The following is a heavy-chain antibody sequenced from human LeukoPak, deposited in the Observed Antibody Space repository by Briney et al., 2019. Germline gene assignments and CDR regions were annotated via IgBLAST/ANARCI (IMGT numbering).Heavy chain of an antibody. CDR1: GFTFSTYW. D-gene: IGHD6-13*01. V-gene: IGHV3-7*01. CDR3: ARELYSSSWLYYYGMDV. Sequence: PGGSLRLSCLGSGFTFSTYWMSWVRQAPGKGLEWEANIKQDGSEKYYVDSVKGRFTISRDNAKNSLYLQMNSLRAEDTAVYYCARELYSSSWLYYYGMDVWGQGTTVTVSS. CDR2: IKQDGSEK. J-gene: IGHJ6*02.